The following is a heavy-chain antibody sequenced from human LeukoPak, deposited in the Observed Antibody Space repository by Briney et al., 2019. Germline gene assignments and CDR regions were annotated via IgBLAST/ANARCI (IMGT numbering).Heavy chain of an antibody. J-gene: IGHJ4*02. CDR3: ARGDGSSWYEY. Sequence: VASVKVSCKASGYTFTANYMHWVRQAPGQGLEWMGWMNSNSGATNCAQRFQGRVTMTRDTSISAAYMELRSLRYDDTAVYYCARGDGSSWYEYWGQGTMVTVSS. CDR1: GYTFTANY. V-gene: IGHV1-2*02. CDR2: MNSNSGAT. D-gene: IGHD6-13*01.